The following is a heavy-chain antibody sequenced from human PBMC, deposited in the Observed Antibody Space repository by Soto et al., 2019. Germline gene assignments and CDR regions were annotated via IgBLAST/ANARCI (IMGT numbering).Heavy chain of an antibody. CDR1: GFTFSSYW. Sequence: EVQLVESGGGLVQPGGSLRLSCAASGFTFSSYWMSWVRQAPGKGLEWVANIKQDGSEKYYVDSVKGRFTISRDNAKNSLYLQMNSLRAEDTAVYYCARDYSHGDYEKNFDYWGQGTLVTVSS. CDR3: ARDYSHGDYEKNFDY. D-gene: IGHD4-17*01. CDR2: IKQDGSEK. J-gene: IGHJ4*02. V-gene: IGHV3-7*01.